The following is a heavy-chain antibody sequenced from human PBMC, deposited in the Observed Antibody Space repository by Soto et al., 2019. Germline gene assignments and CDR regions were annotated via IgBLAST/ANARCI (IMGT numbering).Heavy chain of an antibody. V-gene: IGHV3-73*01. Sequence: EVQLVESGGGLVRPGGSLKVSCAVSGFTFSGSSIHWVRHSSGRGLEWVGRMRSGAKNFVTEYGASMKGRFIISRDDSKNTAYLEMNSLTADDTAVYYCQLRDNMDVWGQGTTV. J-gene: IGHJ6*01. CDR1: GFTFSGSS. CDR2: MRSGAKNFVT. CDR3: QLRDNMDV.